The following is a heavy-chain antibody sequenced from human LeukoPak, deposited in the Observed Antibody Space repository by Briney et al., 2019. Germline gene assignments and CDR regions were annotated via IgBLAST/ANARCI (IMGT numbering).Heavy chain of an antibody. CDR2: ISYDGSNK. CDR1: GFTFSISN. CDR3: AKGRGSGWYWGYYGMDV. Sequence: GMSLRLSCTASGFTFSISNMHWARQAPGKGLEWVAVISYDGSNKYYADSVKGRFTISRDNSKNTLYLQMNSLRAEDTAVYYCAKGRGSGWYWGYYGMDVWGQGTTVTVSS. J-gene: IGHJ6*02. V-gene: IGHV3-30*18. D-gene: IGHD6-13*01.